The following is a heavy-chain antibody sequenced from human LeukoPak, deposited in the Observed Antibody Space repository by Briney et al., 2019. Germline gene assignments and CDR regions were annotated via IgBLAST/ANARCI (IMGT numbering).Heavy chain of an antibody. V-gene: IGHV3-23*01. D-gene: IGHD3-10*01. Sequence: GGSLRLSCAASGFTFSSYAMSWVRQAPGKGLEWVSAISGSGGSTYYADSVKGRFTISRDNSKNTLYLQMNSLTAADTAVYYCAVTMIRGVSGLDVWGQGTTVTVSS. CDR2: ISGSGGST. CDR1: GFTFSSYA. J-gene: IGHJ6*02. CDR3: AVTMIRGVSGLDV.